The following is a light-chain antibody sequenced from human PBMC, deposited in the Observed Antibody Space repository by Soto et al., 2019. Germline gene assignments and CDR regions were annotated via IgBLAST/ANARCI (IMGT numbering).Light chain of an antibody. J-gene: IGKJ1*01. CDR1: QSVYNNY. V-gene: IGKV3-20*01. CDR2: GSS. CDR3: QHFTFSVWR. Sequence: EVVLTQSPGTLSLSPGESATLSCRASQSVYNNYLARYQQKPGQAPRLLIYGSSNRATDVPDRFTASGSGTDFTLTFLRLEPGDFAVYYCQHFTFSVWRFGQGTRVEMK.